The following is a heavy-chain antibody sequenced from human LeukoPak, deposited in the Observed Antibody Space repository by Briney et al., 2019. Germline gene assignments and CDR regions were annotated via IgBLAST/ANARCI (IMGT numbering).Heavy chain of an antibody. CDR2: IDPSDSYT. Sequence: NLGESLQISCQGSGYKFTSYWISWVRQLPGKGLEWMGRIDPSDSYTNYSPSFQGHVTISADKSISTAYLQWSSLKASDTGMYYCARPKTTGDFDYWGQGTLVTVSS. CDR1: GYKFTSYW. J-gene: IGHJ4*02. V-gene: IGHV5-10-1*01. CDR3: ARPKTTGDFDY. D-gene: IGHD1-14*01.